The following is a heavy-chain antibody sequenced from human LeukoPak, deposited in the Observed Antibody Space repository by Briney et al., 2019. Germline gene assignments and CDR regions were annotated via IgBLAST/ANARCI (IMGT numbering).Heavy chain of an antibody. J-gene: IGHJ4*02. CDR1: GFIFSSHA. D-gene: IGHD2-15*01. CDR3: AKATVGYCSDGSCYLDFDY. V-gene: IGHV3-23*01. CDR2: ISGSGGST. Sequence: TGGSLRLSCAASGFIFSSHAMSWVRQAPGKGLEWVSVISGSGGSTDYTDSVKGRFTISGDNSKNTLYLQINSLRAEDTAVYYCAKATVGYCSDGSCYLDFDYWGQGTLVTVSS.